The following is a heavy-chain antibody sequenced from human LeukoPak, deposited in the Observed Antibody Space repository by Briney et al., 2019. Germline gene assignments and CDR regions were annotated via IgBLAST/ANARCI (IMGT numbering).Heavy chain of an antibody. J-gene: IGHJ4*02. CDR1: GFTFSSYA. D-gene: IGHD6-19*01. V-gene: IGHV3-23*01. CDR3: AKDRQSSGWIGTYFDY. CDR2: ISGSGGST. Sequence: GGSLSLSCAASGFTFSSYALSWVRKAPGKGLEWVSAISGSGGSTYYADSVKGRFTISRDNSKNTLYLQMNSLRAEDAAVYYCAKDRQSSGWIGTYFDYWGQGTLVTVSS.